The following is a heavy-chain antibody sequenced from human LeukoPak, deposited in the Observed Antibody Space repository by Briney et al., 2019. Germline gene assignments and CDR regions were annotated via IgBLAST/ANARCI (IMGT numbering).Heavy chain of an antibody. V-gene: IGHV3-23*01. Sequence: GGSLRLSCAASGFTFSSYAMSWVRQAPGKGLEWVSAISGSGGGTYSAGSVKGRFSISRDNSKNTLYLQMNSLRAEDTAVYYCAKGSHKYYDTSGYADYWGQGTLVAVSS. CDR2: ISGSGGGT. CDR1: GFTFSSYA. J-gene: IGHJ4*02. D-gene: IGHD3-22*01. CDR3: AKGSHKYYDTSGYADY.